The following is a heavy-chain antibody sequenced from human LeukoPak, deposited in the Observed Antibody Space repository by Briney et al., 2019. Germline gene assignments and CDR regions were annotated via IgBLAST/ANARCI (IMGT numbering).Heavy chain of an antibody. J-gene: IGHJ6*03. V-gene: IGHV3-30*02. CDR1: GFIFRNYG. D-gene: IGHD2-8*02. CDR3: AKDPGASVSGFYMDV. CDR2: IWSDGNNR. Sequence: PGGSLRLSCAASGFIFRNYGMHWVHKATSKGLGWVSFIWSDGNNRFYADSVKGRFTISRDNSKNMLYLQMDTQRAEDTALYYSAKDPGASVSGFYMDVWGKGTTVIVSS.